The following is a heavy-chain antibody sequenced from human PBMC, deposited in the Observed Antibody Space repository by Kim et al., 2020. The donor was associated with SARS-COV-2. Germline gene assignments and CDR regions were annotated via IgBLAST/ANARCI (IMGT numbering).Heavy chain of an antibody. D-gene: IGHD5-18*01. Sequence: GGSLRLSCAASGFTFRNYGMHWVRQAPGKGLEWVGLIWYDGSNQYYADSVKGRFTITRDNSRDTLYLQMNGLRAEDTAIYYCAKEEQDGYNHPNLDYWGQGTLVTVFS. CDR2: IWYDGSNQ. CDR1: GFTFRNYG. V-gene: IGHV3-33*06. CDR3: AKEEQDGYNHPNLDY. J-gene: IGHJ4*02.